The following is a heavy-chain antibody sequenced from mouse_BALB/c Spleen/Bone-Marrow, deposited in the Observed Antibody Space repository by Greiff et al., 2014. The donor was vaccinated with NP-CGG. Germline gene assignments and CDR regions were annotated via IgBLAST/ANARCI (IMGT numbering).Heavy chain of an antibody. J-gene: IGHJ4*01. D-gene: IGHD1-1*01. CDR3: ARQITTVDYAMDY. CDR1: GYTFTSYW. V-gene: IGHV1-7*01. Sequence: QVQLKQSGAELAKPGASVKMSCKASGYTFTSYWMHWVKQRPGQGLEWIGYINPSTGYTEYNQKFKDKATLTAGKSSGTAYMQLSSLTSEDSAVYYCARQITTVDYAMDYWGQGTSVTVSS. CDR2: INPSTGYT.